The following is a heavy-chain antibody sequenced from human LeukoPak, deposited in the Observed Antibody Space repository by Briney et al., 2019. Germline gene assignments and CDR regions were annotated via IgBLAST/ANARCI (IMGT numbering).Heavy chain of an antibody. V-gene: IGHV1-46*01. J-gene: IGHJ2*01. CDR1: GYTFTAYY. CDR3: AKEKYPGGNSLWYFDL. Sequence: ASVKVSCKASGYTFTAYYIHWVRQAPGQGLEWMGVINPSGGRTTYAQNFQGRVTMTRDTSTSTVDMELSSLRSEDTAVYYCAKEKYPGGNSLWYFDLWGRGTLVTVSS. D-gene: IGHD4-23*01. CDR2: INPSGGRT.